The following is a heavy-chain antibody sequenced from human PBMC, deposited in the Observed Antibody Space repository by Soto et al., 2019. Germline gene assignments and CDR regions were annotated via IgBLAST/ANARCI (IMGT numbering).Heavy chain of an antibody. J-gene: IGHJ6*02. CDR2: ISGYNGRT. CDR3: ARDKRKELWVEGLNAMDV. Sequence: QIQLVRSGPDVKKPGASVKVSCKASGYTFSTYGLSWVRQAPGQGLEWMGWISGYNGRTNYAQKFRGRVTLTTDTYASTAYMELRSLRPDDTAMYYCARDKRKELWVEGLNAMDVWGQGTTVTVSS. V-gene: IGHV1-18*01. CDR1: GYTFSTYG. D-gene: IGHD3-10*01.